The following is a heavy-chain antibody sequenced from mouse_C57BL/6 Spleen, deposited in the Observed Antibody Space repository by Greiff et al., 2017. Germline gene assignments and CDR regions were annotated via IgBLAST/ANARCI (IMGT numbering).Heavy chain of an antibody. V-gene: IGHV1-15*01. CDR1: GYTFTDYE. CDR3: TSPGGDEGGYIDY. D-gene: IGHD3-3*01. CDR2: IDPETGGT. Sequence: VQLQQSGAELVRPGASVTLSCKASGYTFTDYEMHWVKQTPVHGLEWIGAIDPETGGTAYNQKFKGKAILTADKSSSTAYMELRSLTSEDSAVYYCTSPGGDEGGYIDYWGQGTTLTVSS. J-gene: IGHJ2*01.